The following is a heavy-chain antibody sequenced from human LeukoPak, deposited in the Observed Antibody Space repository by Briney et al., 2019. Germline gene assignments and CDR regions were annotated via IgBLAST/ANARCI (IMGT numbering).Heavy chain of an antibody. V-gene: IGHV1-2*02. CDR2: INPNSGGT. CDR3: ARDYGSGSYYNHYYYYMDV. J-gene: IGHJ6*03. D-gene: IGHD3-10*01. Sequence: ASVKVSCKASGYTFTGYYMHWVRQAPGQGLEWMGWINPNSGGTNYAQKFQGRVTMTRDTSISTAYMELSRLRSDDTAVYYCARDYGSGSYYNHYYYYMDVWGKGTTVTISS. CDR1: GYTFTGYY.